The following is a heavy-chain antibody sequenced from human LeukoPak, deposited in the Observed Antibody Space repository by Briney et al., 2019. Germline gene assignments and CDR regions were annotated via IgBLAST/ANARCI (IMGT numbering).Heavy chain of an antibody. J-gene: IGHJ4*02. CDR2: IYYSGST. D-gene: IGHD2-21*02. Sequence: SETLSLTCTVSGGSISSGTYYWAWIRQPPGKGLEWIGSIYYSGSTYYNPSLKSRVTISVDTSKNQFSLKLSSVTAADTAVYYCARATMAYCGGDCYPTTPFDYWGQGTPVTVSS. CDR3: ARATMAYCGGDCYPTTPFDY. CDR1: GGSISSGTYY. V-gene: IGHV4-39*01.